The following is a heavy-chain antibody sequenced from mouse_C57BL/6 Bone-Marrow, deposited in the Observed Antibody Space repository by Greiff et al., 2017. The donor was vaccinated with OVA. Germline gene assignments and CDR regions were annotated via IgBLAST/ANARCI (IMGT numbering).Heavy chain of an antibody. CDR1: GYTFTGYW. CDR2: ILTGSGSN. CDR3: ARWGRVY. V-gene: IGHV1-9*01. Sequence: VQLQQSGAELMKPGASVKLSCKAPGYTFTGYWIEWVKQRPGHGLEWIGVILTGSGSNNYNETFKGQATFTADTSYYTAYMQLSSLTAEDAAIYYGARWGRVYWGQGTTLTVSA. J-gene: IGHJ2*01.